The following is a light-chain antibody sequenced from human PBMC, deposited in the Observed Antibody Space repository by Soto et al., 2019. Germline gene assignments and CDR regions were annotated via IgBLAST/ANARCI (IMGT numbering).Light chain of an antibody. Sequence: DIQMTQSPSTLSASVGDRVTITCRASQNIDSWLAWYQQEPGKAPKVLIYGASTLESGVPSRFSGSGSGTEFTLTISNLQPGDFATYYCQQYNTYSATFGQGTRLEIK. CDR3: QQYNTYSAT. J-gene: IGKJ5*01. V-gene: IGKV1-5*01. CDR1: QNIDSW. CDR2: GAS.